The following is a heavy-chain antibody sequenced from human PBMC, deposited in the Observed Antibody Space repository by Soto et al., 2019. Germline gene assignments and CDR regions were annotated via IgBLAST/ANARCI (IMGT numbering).Heavy chain of an antibody. D-gene: IGHD1-26*01. V-gene: IGHV1-69*12. CDR1: GGTFSSYA. Sequence: QVQLVQSGAEVKKPGSSVKVSCKASGGTFSSYAISWVRQAPGQGLEWMGGIIPIFGTADYAQKFQGRVTITADESTSTAYMVLSSLGSEDTAVYYCASHSGSSPEGRYYYGVDVWGQGTTVTVSS. CDR2: IIPIFGTA. CDR3: ASHSGSSPEGRYYYGVDV. J-gene: IGHJ6*02.